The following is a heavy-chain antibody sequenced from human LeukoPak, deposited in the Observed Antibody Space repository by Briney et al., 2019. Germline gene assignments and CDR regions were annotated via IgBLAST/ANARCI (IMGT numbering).Heavy chain of an antibody. CDR1: GINFRSSG. J-gene: IGHJ4*02. D-gene: IGHD6-13*01. Sequence: GGSLRLSCAASGINFRSSGMHWVRQAPGKGLEWVTFIQNDGSDKSYAASVKGRFTISRDNSKNTVYLHMNSLRADDTALYYCAREGGRAAAGRFDYWGQGTLVTASS. CDR3: AREGGRAAAGRFDY. CDR2: IQNDGSDK. V-gene: IGHV3-30*02.